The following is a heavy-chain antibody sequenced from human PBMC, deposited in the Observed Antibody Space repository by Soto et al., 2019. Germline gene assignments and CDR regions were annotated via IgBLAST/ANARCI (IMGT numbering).Heavy chain of an antibody. CDR1: GYTFTSYG. Sequence: QVQLVQSGAEVKKPGASVKVSCKASGYTFTSYGISWVRQAPGQGLEWMGWISAYNGNTNYAQKLQGRVTMTTDTSTSTAYMELSSLRSDDTAVYYCARDLRDWTDVRSRGIFDYYGMDVWGQGTTVTVSS. CDR2: ISAYNGNT. CDR3: ARDLRDWTDVRSRGIFDYYGMDV. V-gene: IGHV1-18*01. D-gene: IGHD1-1*01. J-gene: IGHJ6*02.